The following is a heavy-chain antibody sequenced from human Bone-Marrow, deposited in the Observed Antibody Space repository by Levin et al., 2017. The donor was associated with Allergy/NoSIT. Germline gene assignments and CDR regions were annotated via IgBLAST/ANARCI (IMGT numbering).Heavy chain of an antibody. V-gene: IGHV1-2*04. J-gene: IGHJ4*02. CDR2: IDPNSGDT. Sequence: PGGSLRLSCKASGFTFTGYYMHWVRQAPGQGLEWMGWIDPNSGDTTYAQKFRGWVTMTRDTSISTAYMELRRLRSDDTAVYYCARGGSSGYKPNFDYWGQGTLVTVSS. D-gene: IGHD6-19*01. CDR1: GFTFTGYY. CDR3: ARGGSSGYKPNFDY.